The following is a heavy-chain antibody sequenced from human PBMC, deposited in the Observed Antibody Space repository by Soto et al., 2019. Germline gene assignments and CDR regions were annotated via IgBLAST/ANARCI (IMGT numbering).Heavy chain of an antibody. D-gene: IGHD1-1*01. CDR2: IIPIFGTA. Sequence: VQLVQSGAEVKKPGSSVKLSCKASGGTFIRYTISWVRQAPGQGLEWMGGIIPIFGTANYAQKFQGRVAIIADESTSAAYMELRSLRSEDTAVYYCALWGFRDGNNSKYNYSGMDVWGQGTTVTVSS. V-gene: IGHV1-69*01. CDR1: GGTFIRYT. J-gene: IGHJ6*02. CDR3: ALWGFRDGNNSKYNYSGMDV.